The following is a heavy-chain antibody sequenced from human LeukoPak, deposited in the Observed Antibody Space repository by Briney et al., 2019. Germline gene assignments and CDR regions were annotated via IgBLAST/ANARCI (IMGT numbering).Heavy chain of an antibody. J-gene: IGHJ6*04. V-gene: IGHV3-30*04. CDR2: ISYDGSNK. CDR1: GFTFSSYA. Sequence: PGRSLRLSCAASGFTFSSYAMHWVRQAPGKGLEWVAVISYDGSNKYYADSVKGRFTISRDNSKNTLYLQMNSLRAEDTAVYYCARDELTDYYGVDVWGKGTTVTVSS. CDR3: ARDELTDYYGVDV. D-gene: IGHD1-14*01.